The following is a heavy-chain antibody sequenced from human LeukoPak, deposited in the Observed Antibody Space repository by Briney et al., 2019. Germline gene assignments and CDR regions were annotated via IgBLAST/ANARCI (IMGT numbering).Heavy chain of an antibody. V-gene: IGHV3-23*01. CDR1: GFTFSSYA. CDR2: ISGSGGST. J-gene: IGHJ5*02. CDR3: AKYVRVYAIRNWFDP. Sequence: QAGGSLRLSCAASGFTFSSYAMSWVRQAPGKGLEWVSAISGSGGSTYYADSVKGRFTISGDNSKNTLYLQMNSLRAEDTAVYYCAKYVRVYAIRNWFDPWGQGTLVTVSS. D-gene: IGHD2-8*01.